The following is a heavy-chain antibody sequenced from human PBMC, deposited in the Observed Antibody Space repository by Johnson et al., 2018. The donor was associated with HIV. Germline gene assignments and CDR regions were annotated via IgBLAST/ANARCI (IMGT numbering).Heavy chain of an antibody. D-gene: IGHD3-22*01. V-gene: IGHV3-66*01. CDR3: AKDRLDSSGYHI. Sequence: VQLVESGGGLVQPGGSLRLSCAASGFTFSSYWMSWVRQAPGKGLEWVSVIYSGGSTYYADSVKGRFTISRDNSKNTLYLQMNSLRAEDTAVYYCAKDRLDSSGYHIWGQGTMVTVSS. J-gene: IGHJ3*02. CDR2: IYSGGST. CDR1: GFTFSSYW.